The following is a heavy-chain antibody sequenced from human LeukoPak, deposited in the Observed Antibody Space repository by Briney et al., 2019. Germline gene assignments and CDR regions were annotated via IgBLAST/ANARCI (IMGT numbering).Heavy chain of an antibody. CDR2: IYYSGST. CDR3: ARRPFLVRYMDV. J-gene: IGHJ6*03. V-gene: IGHV4-39*07. D-gene: IGHD3-3*01. CDR1: GGSFSSSSYY. Sequence: SETLSLTCTVSGGSFSSSSYYWGWIRQPPGKGLEWIGSIYYSGSTYYNPSLKRRVTISVDTSKNQFSLKLSSVTAADTAVYYCARRPFLVRYMDVWGKGTTVTISS.